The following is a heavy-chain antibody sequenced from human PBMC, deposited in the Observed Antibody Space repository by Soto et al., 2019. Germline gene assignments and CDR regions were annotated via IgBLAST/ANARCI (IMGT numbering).Heavy chain of an antibody. CDR2: ISAYDGNT. CDR1: GYTFTGDG. CDR3: ARGGYYDSSGSRNYYYYGMNV. V-gene: IGHV1-18*01. D-gene: IGHD3-22*01. J-gene: IGHJ6*02. Sequence: ASVTGACPGAGYTFTGDGIGWGRQAPGQGLEWLGWISAYDGNTKYAQILQGRVSLTTDTSTNTAYMELRSLRSDDTAMYFCARGGYYDSSGSRNYYYYGMNVWGQGTTVTGSS.